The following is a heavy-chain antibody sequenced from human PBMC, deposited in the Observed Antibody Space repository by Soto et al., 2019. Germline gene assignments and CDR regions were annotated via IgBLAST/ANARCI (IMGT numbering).Heavy chain of an antibody. CDR3: ARVPDYYYYMDV. Sequence: PSETLSLTCTVSGGSISSGGYYWSWIRQHPGKGLEWIGYIYYSGSTYYNPSLKSRVTISVDTSKNQFSLKLSSVAAADTAVYYCARVPDYYYYMDVWGKGTTLTVSS. V-gene: IGHV4-31*03. CDR1: GGSISSGGYY. J-gene: IGHJ6*03. CDR2: IYYSGST.